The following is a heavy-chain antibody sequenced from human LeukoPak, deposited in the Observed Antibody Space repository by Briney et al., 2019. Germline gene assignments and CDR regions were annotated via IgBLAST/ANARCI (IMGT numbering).Heavy chain of an antibody. J-gene: IGHJ4*02. V-gene: IGHV3-53*01. CDR2: IFSGGNT. D-gene: IGHD3-22*01. CDR3: GRGGYDSPYYFDY. Sequence: PGGSLRLSCAASGFTISSNYMSWVRQAPGKGLEWVSVIFSGGNTYYTDSVKGRFTISRDNSKNTLYLQMNSLRAEDTAVYYCGRGGYDSPYYFDYWGQGTLVTVSS. CDR1: GFTISSNY.